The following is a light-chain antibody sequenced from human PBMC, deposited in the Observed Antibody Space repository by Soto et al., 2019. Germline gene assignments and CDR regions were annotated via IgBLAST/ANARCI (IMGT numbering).Light chain of an antibody. Sequence: EIVLTQSPGTLSLSPGERATLSCRASQTISSSYVAWYQQKPGQAPRLLIYGTSSRATGIPDRFSGSGSGTDFTLNISRLEPEDFAVYFCQQYGSSPYTFGQGTKLEI. V-gene: IGKV3-20*01. CDR1: QTISSSY. CDR3: QQYGSSPYT. CDR2: GTS. J-gene: IGKJ2*01.